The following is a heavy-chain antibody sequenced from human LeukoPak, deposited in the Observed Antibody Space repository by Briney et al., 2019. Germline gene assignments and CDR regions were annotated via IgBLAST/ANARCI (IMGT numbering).Heavy chain of an antibody. J-gene: IGHJ4*02. Sequence: ASVKVSCNASGYTFTSYYIHWVRQAPGQGLEWMGIINPSGGSTSYAQKFQGRVTMTRDTSTSTVYMELSSLRSEDTAVYYCARVRDGYNSDYWGQGTLVTVSS. D-gene: IGHD5-24*01. CDR1: GYTFTSYY. CDR3: ARVRDGYNSDY. V-gene: IGHV1-46*01. CDR2: INPSGGST.